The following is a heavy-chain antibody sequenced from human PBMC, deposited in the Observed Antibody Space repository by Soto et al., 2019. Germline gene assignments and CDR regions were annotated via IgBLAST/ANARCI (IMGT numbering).Heavy chain of an antibody. V-gene: IGHV1-69*13. D-gene: IGHD3-22*01. CDR3: AKSRYSDSCGDFYDY. CDR1: GGTFSSYA. Sequence: SVKVSCKASGGTFSSYAISWVRQAPGQGLEWMGGIIPIFGTANYAQKFQGRVTITADESTSTAYMELSSLRAEDTAVYYCAKSRYSDSCGDFYDYWGQGTLVTVSS. CDR2: IIPIFGTA. J-gene: IGHJ4*02.